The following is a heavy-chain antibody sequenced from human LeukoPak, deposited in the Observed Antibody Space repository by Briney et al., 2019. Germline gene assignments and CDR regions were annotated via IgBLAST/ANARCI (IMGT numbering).Heavy chain of an antibody. CDR3: AKGGAYQDLVY. J-gene: IGHJ4*02. V-gene: IGHV3-30*02. CDR2: IRYDGSEK. CDR1: GFTFSNYA. Sequence: GGSLRLSCAASGFTFSNYAMNWFRRAPGKGLEGVAFIRYDGSEKNYAASVRVRFILSRDNSKNTLYLQMNSLTTEDTAIYYCAKGGAYQDLVYWGQGTLVTVSS. D-gene: IGHD3-3*01.